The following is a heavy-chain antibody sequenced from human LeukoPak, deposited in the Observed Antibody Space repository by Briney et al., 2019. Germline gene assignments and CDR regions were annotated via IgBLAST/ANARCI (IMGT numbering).Heavy chain of an antibody. CDR1: GGSFSGYY. J-gene: IGHJ5*02. CDR2: INHSGST. CDR3: ARVLYDILTGQRLYNWFDP. D-gene: IGHD3-9*01. Sequence: TSETLSLTCAVYGGSFSGYYWSWLRQPPGKGLEWIGEINHSGSTNYNPSLKSRVTISVDTSKNQFSLKLSSVTAADTAVYYCARVLYDILTGQRLYNWFDPWGQGTLVTVSS. V-gene: IGHV4-34*01.